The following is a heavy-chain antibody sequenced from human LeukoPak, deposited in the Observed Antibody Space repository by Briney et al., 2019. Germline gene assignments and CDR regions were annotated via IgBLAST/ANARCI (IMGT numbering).Heavy chain of an antibody. Sequence: GGSLRLSCAASGFTFSSYSMNWVRQAPGKGLEWVSSISSSSSYIYYADSVKGRFTISRDNAKNSLYLQMNSLRAEDTAVYYCARVRGYFDSIDYWGQGTLVTVFS. CDR1: GFTFSSYS. CDR2: ISSSSSYI. J-gene: IGHJ4*02. CDR3: ARVRGYFDSIDY. D-gene: IGHD3-9*01. V-gene: IGHV3-21*01.